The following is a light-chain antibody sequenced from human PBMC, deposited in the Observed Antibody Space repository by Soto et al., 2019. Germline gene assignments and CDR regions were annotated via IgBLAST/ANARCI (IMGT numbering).Light chain of an antibody. CDR1: QSVRSY. J-gene: IGKJ4*01. CDR3: QQRSDWPPT. Sequence: EIVMTQSPGTLSLSPGDRATLSCRASQSVRSYLAWYQQKPGQAPRLLIYDASNRATGIPARFSGSGSGTDFTLTVSSLEPEDFAVYYCQQRSDWPPTFGGGTKVDIK. V-gene: IGKV3-11*01. CDR2: DAS.